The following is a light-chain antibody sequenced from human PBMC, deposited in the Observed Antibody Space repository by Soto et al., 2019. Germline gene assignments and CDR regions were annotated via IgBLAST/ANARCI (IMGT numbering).Light chain of an antibody. CDR1: QSVNAN. V-gene: IGKV3-15*01. CDR3: QQYNTWLWT. CDR2: GAS. Sequence: EVVMTQSPATLSVSPGERATLSCRASQSVNANLAWYQQKPGQAPRLLIHGASNRATGIPARFSGSGFGTEFILAITSLQCEDFAVYYCQQYNTWLWTFGQGTKV. J-gene: IGKJ1*01.